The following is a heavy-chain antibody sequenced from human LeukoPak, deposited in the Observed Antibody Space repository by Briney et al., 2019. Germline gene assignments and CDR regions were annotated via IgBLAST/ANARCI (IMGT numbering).Heavy chain of an antibody. J-gene: IGHJ4*02. Sequence: PSQTLSLTCTVSGGSISSGSYYWSWIRQPAGKGLEWIGRIYTSGSTNYNPSLKSRVTISVDTSKDQFSLKLSSVTAADTAVYYCARVPEMATTDAAGYYFDYWGQGTLVTVSS. CDR1: GGSISSGSYY. D-gene: IGHD5-24*01. V-gene: IGHV4-61*02. CDR2: IYTSGST. CDR3: ARVPEMATTDAAGYYFDY.